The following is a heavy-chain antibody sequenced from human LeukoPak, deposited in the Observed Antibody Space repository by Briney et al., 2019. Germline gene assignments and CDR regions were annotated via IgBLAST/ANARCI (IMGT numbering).Heavy chain of an antibody. CDR3: ARAMGRYSSGW. Sequence: ASVKVSCKASGYTFTGYYMHWVRQPPGQGLEWMGLINPNSGDTNYAQKFQGRVTMTRDTSISTAYMELSRLRSDDTAVYYCARAMGRYSSGWWGQGTLVTVSS. V-gene: IGHV1-2*02. CDR2: INPNSGDT. J-gene: IGHJ4*02. D-gene: IGHD6-19*01. CDR1: GYTFTGYY.